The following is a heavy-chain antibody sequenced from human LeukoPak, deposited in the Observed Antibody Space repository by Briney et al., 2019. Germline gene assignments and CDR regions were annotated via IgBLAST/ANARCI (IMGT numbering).Heavy chain of an antibody. J-gene: IGHJ4*02. Sequence: GESLKISCKVSGYSFTSYWIGWVRQMPGKGLEWMGVIYPGDSDTRYSPSFQGQVTISADKSISTAYLQWSSLKASDTAMYYCARLRYYGSGSYLHFDYWGQGTLVTVSS. CDR1: GYSFTSYW. CDR3: ARLRYYGSGSYLHFDY. CDR2: IYPGDSDT. D-gene: IGHD3-10*01. V-gene: IGHV5-51*01.